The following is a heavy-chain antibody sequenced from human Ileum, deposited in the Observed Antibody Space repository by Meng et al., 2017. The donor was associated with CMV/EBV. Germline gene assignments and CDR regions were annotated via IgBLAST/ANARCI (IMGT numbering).Heavy chain of an antibody. CDR1: GGTFSSYT. CDR2: IIPILGIA. V-gene: IGHV1-69*04. J-gene: IGHJ5*02. D-gene: IGHD2-2*01. CDR3: AREGGDVVVPAARYNWFDP. Sequence: SVKVSCKASGGTFSSYTISWVRQVPGQGLEWMGRIIPILGIANYAQKFQGRVTITADKSTSTAYMELSSLRSEDTAVYYCAREGGDVVVPAARYNWFDPWGQGTLVTVSS.